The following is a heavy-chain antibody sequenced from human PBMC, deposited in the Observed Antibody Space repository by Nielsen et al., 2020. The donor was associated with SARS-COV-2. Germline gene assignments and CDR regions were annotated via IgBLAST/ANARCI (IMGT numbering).Heavy chain of an antibody. CDR2: IKEDGSQK. CDR1: GFTFSTYW. D-gene: IGHD6-19*01. Sequence: GGSLRLSCAASGFTFSTYWMRWVRQAPGKGLEWVANIKEDGSQKNYVESVKGRFTISRDNAKNSLYLQMNSLRVEDTAVYYCARGLGYSSGWYQYYFDYWGRGTLVTVSS. V-gene: IGHV3-7*03. CDR3: ARGLGYSSGWYQYYFDY. J-gene: IGHJ4*02.